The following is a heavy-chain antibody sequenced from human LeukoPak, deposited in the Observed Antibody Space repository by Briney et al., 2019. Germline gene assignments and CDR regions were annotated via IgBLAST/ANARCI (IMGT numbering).Heavy chain of an antibody. V-gene: IGHV4-34*01. Sequence: PSETLSLTCTVSGGSISSYYWSWIRQPPGKGLEWIGKINHSGSTNYNPSLKSRVTISVDTSKNQFSLKLSSVTAADTAVYYCAGPSTYYFDYWGQGTLVTVSP. CDR3: AGPSTYYFDY. CDR2: INHSGST. CDR1: GGSISSYY. J-gene: IGHJ4*02. D-gene: IGHD2-2*01.